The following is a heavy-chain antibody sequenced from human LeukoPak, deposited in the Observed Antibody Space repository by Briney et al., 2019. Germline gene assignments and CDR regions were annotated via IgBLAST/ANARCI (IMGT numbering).Heavy chain of an antibody. CDR3: ARINIAADGNPLGY. V-gene: IGHV4-4*02. CDR1: GGSISSSNW. D-gene: IGHD6-13*01. J-gene: IGHJ4*02. Sequence: SETLSLTCAVSGGSISSSNWWSWVRQPPGKGLEWIGEIYHSGSTNYNPSLKSRVTISVDKSKNQFSLKLRSVTAADTAVYYCARINIAADGNPLGYWGQGTLVTVSS. CDR2: IYHSGST.